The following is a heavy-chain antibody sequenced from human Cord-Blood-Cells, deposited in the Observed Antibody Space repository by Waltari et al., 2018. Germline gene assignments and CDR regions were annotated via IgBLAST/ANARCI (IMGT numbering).Heavy chain of an antibody. Sequence: QVQLVQSGAEVKKPGSSVKVSCKASGGTFSSYAISWVRQATGQGLEWMGGINPMFGTANYERKFQGRVTITADESTSTAYMELSSLRSEDTAVYYCARRPDYGDWYFDLWGRGTLVTVSS. CDR2: INPMFGTA. D-gene: IGHD4-17*01. J-gene: IGHJ2*01. CDR1: GGTFSSYA. V-gene: IGHV1-69*01. CDR3: ARRPDYGDWYFDL.